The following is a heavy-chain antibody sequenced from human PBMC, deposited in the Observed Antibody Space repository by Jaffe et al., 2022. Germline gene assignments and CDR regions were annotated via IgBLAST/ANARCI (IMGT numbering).Heavy chain of an antibody. Sequence: EVQLVESGGGLVKPGGSLRLSCAASGFTFSNAWMSWVRQAPGKGLEWVGRIKSKTDGGTTDYAAPVKGRFTISRDDSKNTLYLQMNSLKTEDTAVYYCTTETTVTTRPFDYWGQGTLVTVSS. V-gene: IGHV3-15*01. CDR1: GFTFSNAW. J-gene: IGHJ4*02. CDR3: TTETTVTTRPFDY. CDR2: IKSKTDGGTT. D-gene: IGHD4-17*01.